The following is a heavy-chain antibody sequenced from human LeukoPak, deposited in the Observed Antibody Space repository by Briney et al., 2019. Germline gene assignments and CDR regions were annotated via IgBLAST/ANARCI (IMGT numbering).Heavy chain of an antibody. Sequence: GGSLRLSCAASGFTFDDYGMSWVRQAPGKGLEWVSGINWNGGSTGYADSVKGRFTISRDNAQNSLYLQMNSLRAEDTALYCCARVSVDYVWGSYRRTLDYWGQGTLVTVSS. D-gene: IGHD3-16*02. V-gene: IGHV3-20*04. CDR1: GFTFDDYG. CDR3: ARVSVDYVWGSYRRTLDY. CDR2: INWNGGST. J-gene: IGHJ4*02.